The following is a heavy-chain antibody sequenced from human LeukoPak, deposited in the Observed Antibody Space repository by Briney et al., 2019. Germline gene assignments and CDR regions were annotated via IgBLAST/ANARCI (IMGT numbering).Heavy chain of an antibody. CDR3: ARRMPGTRGIDS. V-gene: IGHV3-48*03. CDR1: GFTFSSYE. D-gene: IGHD1-7*01. CDR2: ISSSGSTI. Sequence: GGSLRLSCAASGFTFSSYEMNWVRQAPGKGLEWVSYISSSGSTIYYADSVKGRFTISRDNSKNTLYLQMNSLRAEDTAVYYCARRMPGTRGIDSWGQGTLVTVSS. J-gene: IGHJ5*01.